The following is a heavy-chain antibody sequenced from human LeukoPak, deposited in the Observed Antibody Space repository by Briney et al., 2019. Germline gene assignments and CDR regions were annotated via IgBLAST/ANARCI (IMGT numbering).Heavy chain of an antibody. CDR3: ARGVHGAQPGFDY. CDR1: GFTFINYA. D-gene: IGHD4-17*01. V-gene: IGHV3-21*01. J-gene: IGHJ4*02. CDR2: ISSSSSYI. Sequence: GGSLRLSCAASGFTFINYAMTWVRQAPGKGLEWVSSISSSSSYIYYADSVKGRFTISRDNAKNSLYLQMNSLRAEDTAVYYCARGVHGAQPGFDYWGQGTLVTVSS.